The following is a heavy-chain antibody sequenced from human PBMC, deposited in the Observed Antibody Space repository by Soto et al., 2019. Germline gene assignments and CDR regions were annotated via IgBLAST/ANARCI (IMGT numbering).Heavy chain of an antibody. J-gene: IGHJ3*02. CDR3: ARDYYGSGSYPDPFDI. CDR2: ISSSSSTI. V-gene: IGHV3-48*02. Sequence: LRLSFAASGFTFSSYSMNWVRQAPGKGLEWVSYISSSSSTIYYADSVKGRFTISRDNAKNSLYLQMNSLRDEDTAVYYCARDYYGSGSYPDPFDIWGQGTMVTVSS. CDR1: GFTFSSYS. D-gene: IGHD3-10*01.